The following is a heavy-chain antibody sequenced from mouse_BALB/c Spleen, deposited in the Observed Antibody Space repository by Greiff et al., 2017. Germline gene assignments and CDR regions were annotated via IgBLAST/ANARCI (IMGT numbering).Heavy chain of an antibody. J-gene: IGHJ2*01. Sequence: QVQLQQSGAELVRPGTSVKVSCKASGYAFTNYLIEWVKQRPGQGLEWIGVINPGSGGTNYNEKFKGKATLTADKSSSTAYMQLSSLTSDDSAVYFCARWHYGSSYGYFDYWGQGTTLTVSS. CDR3: ARWHYGSSYGYFDY. D-gene: IGHD1-1*01. CDR2: INPGSGGT. CDR1: GYAFTNYL. V-gene: IGHV1-54*01.